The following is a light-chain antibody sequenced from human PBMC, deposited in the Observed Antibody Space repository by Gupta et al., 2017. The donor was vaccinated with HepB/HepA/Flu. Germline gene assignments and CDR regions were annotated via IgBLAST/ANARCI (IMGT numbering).Light chain of an antibody. Sequence: SYDLTQSPSVSVSPGQTASIPCSGDKLGDKYACWYQQKPGQSPILIIYQDSKRPSGIPERFSGSNSGNTATLTISGAQAMDEADYYCQAWDSGVVFGGGTKLTVL. CDR3: QAWDSGVV. CDR1: KLGDKY. J-gene: IGLJ2*01. V-gene: IGLV3-1*01. CDR2: QDS.